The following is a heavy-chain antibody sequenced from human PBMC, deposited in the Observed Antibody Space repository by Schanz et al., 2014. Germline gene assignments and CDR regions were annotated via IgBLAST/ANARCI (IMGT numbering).Heavy chain of an antibody. Sequence: EVQLVESGGGLVQPGGSLRLSCAASGFSFGTYAMSWVRQAPGKGLEWVSSINTGVNTYYADSVKGRFTISRDNAKSSLYLQMNSLRVEDTAVYYCAASSGWHPSTDYWGQGTLVTVSS. CDR2: INTGVNT. V-gene: IGHV3-23*04. D-gene: IGHD6-19*01. J-gene: IGHJ4*02. CDR1: GFSFGTYA. CDR3: AASSGWHPSTDY.